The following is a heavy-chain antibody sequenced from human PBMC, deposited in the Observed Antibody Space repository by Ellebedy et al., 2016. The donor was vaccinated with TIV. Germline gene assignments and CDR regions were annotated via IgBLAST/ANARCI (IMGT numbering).Heavy chain of an antibody. D-gene: IGHD3-22*01. CDR2: MWSGGLS. CDR1: GFSVTDNY. Sequence: GESLKISXAASGFSVTDNYMTWVRQAPGKGLEWVSVMWSGGLSYYADSVKGRSTSSRDGSRNTLYLQVNSLRLEDTATYYCATRHFGGYNIWGRGTVVTVSS. CDR3: ATRHFGGYNI. J-gene: IGHJ3*02. V-gene: IGHV3-53*01.